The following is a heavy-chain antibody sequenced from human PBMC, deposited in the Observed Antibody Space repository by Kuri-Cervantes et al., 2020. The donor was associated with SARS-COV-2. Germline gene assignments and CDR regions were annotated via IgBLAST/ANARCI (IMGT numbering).Heavy chain of an antibody. CDR2: IRPSGERT. CDR1: GFTFSTFA. CDR3: AKGRYCTGASCYPSPDY. J-gene: IGHJ4*02. V-gene: IGHV3-23*01. Sequence: GESLKISCAASGFTFSTFAMAWVRQAPGKGLEWVTTIRPSGERTYYADPVKGRFTISRDNSKNTLYLQMNSLRAEDTAVYYCAKGRYCTGASCYPSPDYWGQGTQVTVSS. D-gene: IGHD2-2*01.